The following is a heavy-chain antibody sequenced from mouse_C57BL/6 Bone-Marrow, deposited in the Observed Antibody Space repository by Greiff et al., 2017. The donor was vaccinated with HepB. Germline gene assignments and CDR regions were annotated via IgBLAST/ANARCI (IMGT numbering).Heavy chain of an antibody. CDR2: IDPNSGGT. Sequence: QVQLKQPGAELVKPGASVKLSCKASGYTFTSYWMHWVKQRPGRGLEWIGRIDPNSGGTKYNEKFKSKATLTVDKPSSTAYMQLSSLTSEDSAVYYCARNDSNYVWFAYWGQGTLVTVSA. D-gene: IGHD2-5*01. J-gene: IGHJ3*01. V-gene: IGHV1-72*01. CDR1: GYTFTSYW. CDR3: ARNDSNYVWFAY.